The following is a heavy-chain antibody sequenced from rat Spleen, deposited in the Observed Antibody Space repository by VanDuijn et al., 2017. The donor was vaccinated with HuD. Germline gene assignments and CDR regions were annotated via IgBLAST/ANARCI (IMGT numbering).Heavy chain of an antibody. CDR1: GFTFKNYW. J-gene: IGHJ2*01. CDR2: ITNSAGST. CDR3: ARHGYGGYSGSFAY. Sequence: EVQLVESGGGLVQPGRSLKLSCVASGFTFKNYWMTWIRQAPGKGLEWVASITNSAGSTYYRDSVKGRFTISRDNAESTLYLQMDSLRSEDTATYYCARHGYGGYSGSFAYWGQGVMVTVSS. D-gene: IGHD1-11*01. V-gene: IGHV5-31*01.